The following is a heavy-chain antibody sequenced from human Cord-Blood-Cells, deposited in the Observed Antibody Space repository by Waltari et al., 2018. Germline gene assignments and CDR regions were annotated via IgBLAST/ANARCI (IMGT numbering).Heavy chain of an antibody. J-gene: IGHJ4*02. CDR1: GFTFSSYG. CDR3: AKDLSSSSFDY. D-gene: IGHD6-6*01. CDR2: ISYDGSNK. V-gene: IGHV3-30*18. Sequence: QVQLVESGGGVVQPGRSLRLSCAASGFTFSSYGMHWVRQAPGKGMEWGAVISYDGSNKYYADSVKGRFTISRDNSKNTLYLQMNSLRAEDTAVYYCAKDLSSSSFDYWGQGTLVTVSS.